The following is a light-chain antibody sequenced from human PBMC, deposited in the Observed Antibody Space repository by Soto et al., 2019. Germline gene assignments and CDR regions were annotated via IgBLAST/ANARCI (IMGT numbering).Light chain of an antibody. CDR3: QQSYSTLTWT. CDR2: AAS. Sequence: DIQMTQSPSSLSASLGDIVSITCQSSQDITNYLNWYQQKPGKAPKLLIYAASSLQSGVPSRFSGSGSGTDFTLTISSLQPEDFATYYCQQSYSTLTWTFGQGTKVDIK. V-gene: IGKV1-39*01. J-gene: IGKJ1*01. CDR1: QDITNY.